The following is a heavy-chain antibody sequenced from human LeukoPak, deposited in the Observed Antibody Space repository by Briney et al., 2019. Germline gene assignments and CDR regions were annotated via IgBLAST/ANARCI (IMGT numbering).Heavy chain of an antibody. D-gene: IGHD5-18*01. CDR2: IIPMFGTG. Sequence: SVKVSCKASGNTFNNYAIGWVRQAPGQGLEWMGGIIPMFGTGNYAQKFQGRVTITADESTSTAYMELSSLRSEDTAVYYCGRVTATGKYYYYYYMDVWGKGTTVTVSS. CDR1: GNTFNNYA. J-gene: IGHJ6*03. V-gene: IGHV1-69*01. CDR3: GRVTATGKYYYYYYMDV.